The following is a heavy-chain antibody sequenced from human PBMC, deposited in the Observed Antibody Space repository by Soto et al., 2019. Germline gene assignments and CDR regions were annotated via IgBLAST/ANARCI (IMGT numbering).Heavy chain of an antibody. CDR2: LSNSGDST. Sequence: PGGSLRLSCAASGFSFSLYAMSWVRQAPGKGLEWVSALSNSGDSTYYEDSVKGRFTIFRDNSKNTLYLQMNSLRAEDTAIYYCARDKDSSDNWDAFDIWGQGTVVTVSS. J-gene: IGHJ3*02. D-gene: IGHD6-19*01. V-gene: IGHV3-23*01. CDR1: GFSFSLYA. CDR3: ARDKDSSDNWDAFDI.